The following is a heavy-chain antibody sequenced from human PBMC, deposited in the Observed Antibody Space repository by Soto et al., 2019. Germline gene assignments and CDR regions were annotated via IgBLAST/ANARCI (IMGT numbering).Heavy chain of an antibody. CDR2: ISGSVGST. D-gene: IGHD4-17*01. J-gene: IGHJ3*02. Sequence: EVQLLESGGGLVQPGGSLRLSCAASGFTFSRYAMSWVRQAPGKGLEWVSTISGSVGSTYFAGSVKGRFTISRDNSKNTLYLQMNSLRAEDTAVYYCAKDYDDYDAFDIWGQGTMVTVSS. CDR1: GFTFSRYA. V-gene: IGHV3-23*01. CDR3: AKDYDDYDAFDI.